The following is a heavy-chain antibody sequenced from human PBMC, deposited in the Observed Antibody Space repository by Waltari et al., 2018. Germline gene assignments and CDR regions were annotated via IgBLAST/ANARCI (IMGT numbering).Heavy chain of an antibody. CDR3: AREDSSSGRTS. CDR1: GGSISSYY. V-gene: IGHV4-59*01. J-gene: IGHJ5*02. D-gene: IGHD6-6*01. CDR2: IYYSGST. Sequence: QVQLQESGPGLVKPSETLSLTCTVSGGSISSYYWSWIRQPPGKGLEWIGYIYYSGSTNYNPSLQSRVTISVDTSKNQFSLKLSSVTAADTAVYYCAREDSSSGRTSWGQGTLVTVSS.